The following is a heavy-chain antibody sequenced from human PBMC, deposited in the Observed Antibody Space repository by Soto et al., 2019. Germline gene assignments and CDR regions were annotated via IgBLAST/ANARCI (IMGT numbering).Heavy chain of an antibody. CDR2: ISYDGSNK. CDR1: GFTFSSYA. J-gene: IGHJ6*02. D-gene: IGHD2-15*01. Sequence: GGSLRLSCAASGFTFSSYAMHWVRQAPGKGLEWVAVISYDGSNKYYADSVKGRFTISRDNSKNTLYLQMNSLRAEDTAVYYCARDLGYCSGGSCYRYYGMDVWGQGTTVTVSS. V-gene: IGHV3-30-3*01. CDR3: ARDLGYCSGGSCYRYYGMDV.